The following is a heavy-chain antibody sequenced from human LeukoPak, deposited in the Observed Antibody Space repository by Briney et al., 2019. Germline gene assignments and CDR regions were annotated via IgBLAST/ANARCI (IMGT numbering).Heavy chain of an antibody. CDR3: ARGDYYDSSGYYYH. V-gene: IGHV4-30-4*08. CDR2: IYYSGST. D-gene: IGHD3-22*01. CDR1: VVSISSGDYY. J-gene: IGHJ5*02. Sequence: SETLSLTCTVSVVSISSGDYYWSWIRQPPGKGLEWVGFIYYSGSTSYNPSLKSRVTISLDTSKNYFSLKLTSVTAADTAMYYCARGDYYDSSGYYYHWGQGTLVTVSS.